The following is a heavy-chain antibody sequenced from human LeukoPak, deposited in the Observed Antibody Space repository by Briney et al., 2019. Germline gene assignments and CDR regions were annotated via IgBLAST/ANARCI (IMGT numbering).Heavy chain of an antibody. CDR1: GFTFSTYW. CDR2: INQDGSEK. D-gene: IGHD3-3*01. Sequence: GGSLRLSCAASGFTFSTYWMTWVRQAPEKGLEWVANINQDGSEKDYVDSVKGRFTISRDNAKNSLYLQVDSLITEDTAVYYCARDRRQIDEREYDFWSGYSDYWGQGTLVTVSS. V-gene: IGHV3-7*01. CDR3: ARDRRQIDEREYDFWSGYSDY. J-gene: IGHJ4*02.